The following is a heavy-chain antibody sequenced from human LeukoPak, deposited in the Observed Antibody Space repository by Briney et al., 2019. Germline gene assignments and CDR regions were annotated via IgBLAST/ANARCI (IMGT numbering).Heavy chain of an antibody. CDR2: IFYSGST. Sequence: SQTLSLTCAVSGGSISSGGYSWSWIRQPPGTGLEWLGSIFYSGSTYYNPSLKSRVTISVDTSKNQFSLKLSSVTAADTAVYYCARLSGPLGFCSGGSCYSDWYFDLWGRGTLVTVSS. V-gene: IGHV4-30-2*03. D-gene: IGHD2-15*01. CDR3: ARLSGPLGFCSGGSCYSDWYFDL. J-gene: IGHJ2*01. CDR1: GGSISSGGYS.